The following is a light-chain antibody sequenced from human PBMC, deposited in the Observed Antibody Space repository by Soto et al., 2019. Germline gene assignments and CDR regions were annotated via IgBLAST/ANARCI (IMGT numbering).Light chain of an antibody. CDR2: DAS. CDR3: QQYDRWPVT. V-gene: IGKV3-15*01. CDR1: QSVTTN. J-gene: IGKJ4*01. Sequence: EVVMTQSPATLSVSPGERVTFSCRASQSVTTNLAWYQHKPGQSPRLLISDASTGASGIPPRFSVSGSGTEFTLTIDRLQSADFAVYYCQQYDRWPVTFGGGTKVEIK.